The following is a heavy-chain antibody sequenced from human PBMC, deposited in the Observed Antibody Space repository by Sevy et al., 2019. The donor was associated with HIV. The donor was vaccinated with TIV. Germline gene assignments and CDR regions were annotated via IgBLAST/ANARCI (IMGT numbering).Heavy chain of an antibody. Sequence: GESQKISCAASGFTFSDYYMSWIRQAPGKGLEWVSYISSSGSTIYYADSVKGRFTISRDNAKNSLYLQMNSLRAEDTAVYYCARERITIFGVVIPFDYWGHGTLVTVSS. D-gene: IGHD3-3*01. CDR1: GFTFSDYY. V-gene: IGHV3-11*01. J-gene: IGHJ4*01. CDR3: ARERITIFGVVIPFDY. CDR2: ISSSGSTI.